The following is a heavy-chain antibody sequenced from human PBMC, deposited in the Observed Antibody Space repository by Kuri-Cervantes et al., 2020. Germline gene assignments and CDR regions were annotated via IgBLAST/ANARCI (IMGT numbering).Heavy chain of an antibody. V-gene: IGHV3-21*01. Sequence: GESLKISCAASGFTFSSYSMNWVRQAPGKGLEWVSSISSSSSYIYYADSVKGRFTISRDNAKNSLYLQMNSLRAEDTAVYYCARGHSSGGRATYDYWGQGILVTVSS. D-gene: IGHD6-19*01. CDR2: ISSSSSYI. CDR3: ARGHSSGGRATYDY. J-gene: IGHJ4*02. CDR1: GFTFSSYS.